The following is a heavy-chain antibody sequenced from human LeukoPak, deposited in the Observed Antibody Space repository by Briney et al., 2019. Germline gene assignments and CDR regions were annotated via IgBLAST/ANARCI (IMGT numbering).Heavy chain of an antibody. Sequence: SETLSLTCTVPGGSISSYYWSWIRQPAGKGLEWIGRIYTSGSTNYNPSLKSRVTISVDTSQNQFSLKLSSVTAADTAVYYCARHVARWLLRIDYWGQGTLVTVSS. CDR3: ARHVARWLLRIDY. CDR2: IYTSGST. J-gene: IGHJ4*02. V-gene: IGHV4-4*07. CDR1: GGSISSYY. D-gene: IGHD2-15*01.